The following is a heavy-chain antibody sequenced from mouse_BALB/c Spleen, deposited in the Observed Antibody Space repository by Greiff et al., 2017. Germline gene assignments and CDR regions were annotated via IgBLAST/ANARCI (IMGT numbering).Heavy chain of an antibody. CDR1: GYTFTSYW. Sequence: QVHVKQSGAELARPGASVKLSCKASGYTFTSYWMQWVKQRPGQGLEWIGAIYPGDGDTRYTQKFKGKATLTADKSSSTAYMQLSSLASEDSAVYYCARDDYGSSYLFAYWGQGTLVTVSA. V-gene: IGHV1-87*01. CDR2: IYPGDGDT. D-gene: IGHD1-1*01. CDR3: ARDDYGSSYLFAY. J-gene: IGHJ3*01.